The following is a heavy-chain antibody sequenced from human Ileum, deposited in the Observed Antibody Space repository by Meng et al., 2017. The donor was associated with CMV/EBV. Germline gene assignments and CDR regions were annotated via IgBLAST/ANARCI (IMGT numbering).Heavy chain of an antibody. CDR2: IYYSGSP. Sequence: QVQLQESGPGLVKPSQTLSLTCTVSGGSITSGNYYWSWIRQPPGRGLEWIGYIYYSGSPYYKPSLKSRVTISLDTSKNQFSLNLRSVTATDSVVYYCVRQVVAASFDYWGQGALVTVSS. J-gene: IGHJ4*02. CDR1: GGSITSGNYY. V-gene: IGHV4-30-4*08. CDR3: VRQVVAASFDY. D-gene: IGHD2-15*01.